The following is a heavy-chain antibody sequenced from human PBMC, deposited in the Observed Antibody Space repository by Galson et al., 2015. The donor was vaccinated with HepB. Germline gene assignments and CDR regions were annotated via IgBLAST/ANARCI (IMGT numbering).Heavy chain of an antibody. Sequence: SLRLSCAVSGFSFSNSAMTWVRQAPGRGLEWISGISISGRNTYYADSVKGRFTISRDNSKNTVFLQMNGLRAEDTAVYYCAKEEVPNDYWGQGTLVTVSS. CDR1: GFSFSNSA. D-gene: IGHD4/OR15-4a*01. CDR2: ISISGRNT. CDR3: AKEEVPNDY. J-gene: IGHJ4*02. V-gene: IGHV3-23*01.